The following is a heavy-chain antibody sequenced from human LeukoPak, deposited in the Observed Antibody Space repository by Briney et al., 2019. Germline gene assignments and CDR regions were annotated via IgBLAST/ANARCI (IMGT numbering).Heavy chain of an antibody. Sequence: PSETLSLTCTVSGGSVSSSIYYWGWIRQPPGKGLEWIGEINHSGSTNYNPSLKSRVTISVDTSKNQFSLKLSSVTAADTAVYYCARGGESYSSSEGFDYWGQGTLVTVSS. V-gene: IGHV4-39*07. CDR3: ARGGESYSSSEGFDY. CDR1: GGSVSSSIYY. J-gene: IGHJ4*02. CDR2: INHSGST. D-gene: IGHD6-13*01.